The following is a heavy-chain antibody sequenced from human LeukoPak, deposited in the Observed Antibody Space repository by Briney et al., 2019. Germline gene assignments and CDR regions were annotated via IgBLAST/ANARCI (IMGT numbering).Heavy chain of an antibody. CDR2: IYQSGST. CDR1: GGSIRNSFW. D-gene: IGHD6-6*01. Sequence: SETLSLTCAVSGGSIRNSFWCNWVRQSPGKGLEWIGEIYQSGSTNYNPSLQSRVTISVDKSKNQFSLKLTSVTAADTAVYYCATSSHYSQRLWGQGTLVTVSS. V-gene: IGHV4-4*02. CDR3: ATSSHYSQRL. J-gene: IGHJ4*02.